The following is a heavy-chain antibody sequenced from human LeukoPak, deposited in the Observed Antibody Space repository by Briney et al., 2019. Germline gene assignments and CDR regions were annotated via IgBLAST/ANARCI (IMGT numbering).Heavy chain of an antibody. CDR3: ARDPVGGYSGTTYFDY. CDR1: GYTFTSYG. V-gene: IGHV1-18*01. J-gene: IGHJ4*02. CDR2: ISAYNGNT. Sequence: ASVKVSCKASGYTFTSYGISWVRRAPGQGLEWMGWISAYNGNTNYAQKLQGRVTMTTDTSTSTAYMELRSLRSDDTAVYYCARDPVGGYSGTTYFDYWGQGTLVTVSS. D-gene: IGHD5-12*01.